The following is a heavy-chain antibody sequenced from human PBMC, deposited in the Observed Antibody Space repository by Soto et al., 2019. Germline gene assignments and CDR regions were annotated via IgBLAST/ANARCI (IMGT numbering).Heavy chain of an antibody. Sequence: VHLVESGGGLVQPGGSLRLSCAASGFNFTNHWMHWVRQAPGKGLVWVSRITSDGKSKAYAESVKGRFAISRDNAKITVYLQMNGLTVEDTAVYYCARESGDWPLNWFDPWGQGTLVTVSS. J-gene: IGHJ5*02. D-gene: IGHD2-21*02. V-gene: IGHV3-74*01. CDR1: GFNFTNHW. CDR3: ARESGDWPLNWFDP. CDR2: ITSDGKSK.